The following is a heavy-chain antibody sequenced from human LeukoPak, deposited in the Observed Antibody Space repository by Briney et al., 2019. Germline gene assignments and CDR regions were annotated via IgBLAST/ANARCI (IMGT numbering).Heavy chain of an antibody. CDR1: GGSISSYY. V-gene: IGHV4-59*01. CDR2: IYYSGST. D-gene: IGHD2-2*01. CDR3: ARDGPAAPDAFDI. J-gene: IGHJ3*02. Sequence: SETLSLTCTVSGGSISSYYWSWIRQPPGKGLEWIGYIYYSGSTNYNPSLKSRVTISVDTSKNQFSLKLSSVTAADTAVYYCARDGPAAPDAFDIWGQGTMVTVSS.